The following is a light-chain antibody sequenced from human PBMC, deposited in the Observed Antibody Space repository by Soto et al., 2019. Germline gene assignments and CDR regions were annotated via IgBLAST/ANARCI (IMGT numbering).Light chain of an antibody. CDR2: AAC. V-gene: IGKV3D-15*01. CDR1: QSISSY. Sequence: IEVSQSPSTLSVTPGERATLSCRASQSISSYLTWHQQRPGQAPRLLIYAACTLASGVPSRFSGGGSGTEFTLTITSLQSEDSAVYYCQQYNSWLWTFGQGTKV. CDR3: QQYNSWLWT. J-gene: IGKJ1*01.